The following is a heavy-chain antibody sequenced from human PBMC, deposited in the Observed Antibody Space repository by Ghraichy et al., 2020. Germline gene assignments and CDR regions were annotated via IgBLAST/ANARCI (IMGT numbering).Heavy chain of an antibody. CDR3: AGPSGSKEGYSYYYYGTDV. Sequence: GGSLRLSCAASGFTFSRYWMSWVRQAPGKGLEWVANIKQDGSEKYYVDSVKGRFTISRDNTKDSLYLQMNSLRAEDTAVYYCAGPSGSKEGYSYYYYGTDVWGQGTTVTVSS. D-gene: IGHD1-26*01. CDR2: IKQDGSEK. V-gene: IGHV3-7*01. J-gene: IGHJ6*02. CDR1: GFTFSRYW.